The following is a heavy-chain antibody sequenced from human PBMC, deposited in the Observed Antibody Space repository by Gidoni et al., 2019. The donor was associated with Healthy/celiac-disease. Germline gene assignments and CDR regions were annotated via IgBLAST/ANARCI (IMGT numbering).Heavy chain of an antibody. V-gene: IGHV3-48*02. J-gene: IGHJ6*02. Sequence: EVQLVESGGGLVQPGGSLRLSCAASGFAFSSYSMNWVRQAPGKGLEWVSYISSSSSTIYYADAVKGRFTISRDNAKNSLYLQMNSLRDEDTAVYYCARADLAAAGPYYYYYGMDVWGQGTTVTVSS. CDR3: ARADLAAAGPYYYYYGMDV. CDR2: ISSSSSTI. D-gene: IGHD6-13*01. CDR1: GFAFSSYS.